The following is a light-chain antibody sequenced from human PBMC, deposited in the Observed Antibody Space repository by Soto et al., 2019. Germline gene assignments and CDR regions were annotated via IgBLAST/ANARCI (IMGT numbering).Light chain of an antibody. V-gene: IGKV1-5*01. CDR2: DAS. Sequence: DIHMTQSPSTLSASVVDRVTITCLASQSISSWLAWYQQKPGKAPKLLIYDASSLASGVPSRFSGSGSGTEFTLTISSLQPDDFATYYCQQYTSYSCTFGQGTKVEIK. J-gene: IGKJ1*01. CDR3: QQYTSYSCT. CDR1: QSISSW.